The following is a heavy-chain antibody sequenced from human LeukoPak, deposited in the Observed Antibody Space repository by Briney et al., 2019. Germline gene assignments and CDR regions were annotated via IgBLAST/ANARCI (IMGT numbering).Heavy chain of an antibody. J-gene: IGHJ3*02. D-gene: IGHD3-22*01. V-gene: IGHV1-8*01. CDR3: ARRYYYDSSGYPLDAFDI. CDR2: MNPNSGNT. Sequence: ASVKVSCKASGYTFTSYDINWVRQATGQGLEWMGWMNPNSGNTGYAQKFQGRVTMTRNTSISTAYMELSSLRSEDTAVYYCARRYYYDSSGYPLDAFDIWGQGTMVTVSS. CDR1: GYTFTSYD.